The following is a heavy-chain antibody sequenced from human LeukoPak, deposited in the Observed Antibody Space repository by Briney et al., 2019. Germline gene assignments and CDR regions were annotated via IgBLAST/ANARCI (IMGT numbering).Heavy chain of an antibody. J-gene: IGHJ4*02. CDR3: ARWYSSSGYLDY. V-gene: IGHV4-4*07. Sequence: KPSETLSLTCTVSGGSISSFYWSWIRQPAGKGLEWIGRIYSSGSINYNPSLNSRVTMSVDTSKNQFSLKVSSVTAADTALYYCARWYSSSGYLDYWGQGTLVTVSS. CDR1: GGSISSFY. CDR2: IYSSGSI. D-gene: IGHD6-6*01.